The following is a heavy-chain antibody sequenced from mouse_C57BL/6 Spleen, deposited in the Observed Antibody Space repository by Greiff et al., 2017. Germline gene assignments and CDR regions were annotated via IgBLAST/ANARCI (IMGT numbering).Heavy chain of an antibody. Sequence: QVHVKQSGAELVRPGTSVKMSCKASGYTFTNYWIGWAKQRPGHGLEWIGDIYPGGGYTNYNEKFKGKATLTADKSSSTAYMQFSSLTSEDSAIYYCARGHYGSSWYFDVWGTGTTVTVSS. D-gene: IGHD1-1*01. CDR3: ARGHYGSSWYFDV. CDR2: IYPGGGYT. J-gene: IGHJ1*03. CDR1: GYTFTNYW. V-gene: IGHV1-63*01.